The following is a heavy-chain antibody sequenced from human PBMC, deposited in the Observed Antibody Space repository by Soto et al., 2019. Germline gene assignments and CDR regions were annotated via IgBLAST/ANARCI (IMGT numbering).Heavy chain of an antibody. D-gene: IGHD6-19*01. J-gene: IGHJ4*02. CDR3: AKAGYSSGWYSGVYAVPLRYYFDY. CDR1: GFTFSSYA. CDR2: ISGSGGST. Sequence: GGSLRLSCAASGFTFSSYAMSWVRQAPGKGLEWVSAISGSGGSTYYADSVKGRFTISRDNSKNTLYLQMNSLRAEDTAVYYCAKAGYSSGWYSGVYAVPLRYYFDYWGQGTLVTVLL. V-gene: IGHV3-23*01.